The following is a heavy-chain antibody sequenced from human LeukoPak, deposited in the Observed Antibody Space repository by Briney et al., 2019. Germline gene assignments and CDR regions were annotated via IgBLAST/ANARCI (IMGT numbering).Heavy chain of an antibody. CDR2: THAGDSDT. V-gene: IGHV5-51*01. D-gene: IGHD5-12*01. Sequence: PGEALQISSKGSGYTFNSYWIGWVRPMPGKGLEWMGITHAGDSDTRYSPSFQGQVTISVDKSITTAYLQWSSLKASDTAMYYCARGEGYSGSSEYWGQGTLVTVSS. J-gene: IGHJ4*02. CDR1: GYTFNSYW. CDR3: ARGEGYSGSSEY.